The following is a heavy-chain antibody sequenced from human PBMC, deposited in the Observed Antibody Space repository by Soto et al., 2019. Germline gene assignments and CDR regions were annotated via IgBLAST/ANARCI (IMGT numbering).Heavy chain of an antibody. Sequence: PGGSLRLSCAASGFTFSSYAMHWVRQAPGKGLEWVAVISYDGSNKYYADSVKGRFTISRDNSKNTLYLQMNSLRAEDTAVYYCARTRITMVRGVDYWGQGTLVTVSS. CDR2: ISYDGSNK. CDR3: ARTRITMVRGVDY. D-gene: IGHD3-10*01. V-gene: IGHV3-30-3*01. J-gene: IGHJ4*02. CDR1: GFTFSSYA.